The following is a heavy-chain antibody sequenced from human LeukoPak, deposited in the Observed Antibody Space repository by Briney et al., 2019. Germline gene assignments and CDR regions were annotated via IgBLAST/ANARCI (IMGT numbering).Heavy chain of an antibody. CDR2: IYYSGST. Sequence: SETLSLTCTVSGGSISSYYWSWIRQPPGKGLEWIGYIYYSGSTNYNPSLKSRVTISVDTSKNQFSLKLSSVTAADTAVYYCARDREYSSSWYSDYYYYYMDVWGKGTTVTVSS. CDR3: ARDREYSSSWYSDYYYYYMDV. CDR1: GGSISSYY. D-gene: IGHD6-13*01. V-gene: IGHV4-59*01. J-gene: IGHJ6*03.